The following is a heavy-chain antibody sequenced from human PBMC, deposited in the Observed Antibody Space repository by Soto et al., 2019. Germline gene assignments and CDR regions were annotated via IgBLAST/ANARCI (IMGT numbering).Heavy chain of an antibody. J-gene: IGHJ3*02. CDR2: IYYSGST. Sequence: QLQLQESGPGLVKPSETLSLTCTVSGGSISSSSYYWGWIRQPPGKGLEWIGSIYYSGSTYYNPSLKSRVTISVDTSKNQFSLKLSSVTAADTAVYYCARPPDYDFCSGYPASDAFDIWGQGTMVTVSS. V-gene: IGHV4-39*01. D-gene: IGHD3-3*01. CDR3: ARPPDYDFCSGYPASDAFDI. CDR1: GGSISSSSYY.